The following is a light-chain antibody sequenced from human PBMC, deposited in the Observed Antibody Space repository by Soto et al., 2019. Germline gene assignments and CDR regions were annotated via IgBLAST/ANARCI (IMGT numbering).Light chain of an antibody. CDR2: EVN. Sequence: QSALTQPASVSGSPGQSITISCTGTSGDIGSYNLVSWYQHHPGKAPQLMIYEVNKRPSGVSDRFSGSKSGNTASLTISGFQSEDKTDYYCCSYAGSSTLFVFGTGTGVT. V-gene: IGLV2-23*02. CDR3: CSYAGSSTLFV. J-gene: IGLJ1*01. CDR1: SGDIGSYNL.